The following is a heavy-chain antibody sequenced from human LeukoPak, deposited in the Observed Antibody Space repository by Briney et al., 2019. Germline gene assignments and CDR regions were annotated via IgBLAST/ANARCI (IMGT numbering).Heavy chain of an antibody. CDR3: ARTYDFWSGYYNYYYMDV. Sequence: GGSLRLSCAASGFTFDDYAMSWVRQAPGKGLEWVSRINWNGGSTSYADSVKGRFTISRDNAKNSLYLQMNSLRAEDTALYYCARTYDFWSGYYNYYYMDVWGKGTTVTISS. CDR2: INWNGGST. D-gene: IGHD3-3*01. J-gene: IGHJ6*03. V-gene: IGHV3-20*04. CDR1: GFTFDDYA.